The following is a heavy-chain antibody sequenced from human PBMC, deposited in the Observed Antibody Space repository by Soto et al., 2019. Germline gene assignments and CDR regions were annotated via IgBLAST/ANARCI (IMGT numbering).Heavy chain of an antibody. CDR3: AREYSRPYYFDY. CDR2: VYYNGGT. D-gene: IGHD2-21*01. CDR1: GGSITSYY. Sequence: SETLSLTCSVSGGSITSYYWSWIRQPPGKGLEWIGYVYYNGGTNYNPSLKSRVTISIDTSNNQFSLKLNSVTAADTAVYYCAREYSRPYYFDYWGQGTLVTVSS. J-gene: IGHJ4*02. V-gene: IGHV4-59*01.